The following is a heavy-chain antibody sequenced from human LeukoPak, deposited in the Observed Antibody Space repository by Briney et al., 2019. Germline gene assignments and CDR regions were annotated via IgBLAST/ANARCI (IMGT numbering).Heavy chain of an antibody. V-gene: IGHV3-23*01. CDR2: NSGGGDTT. CDR1: GFTFRNYD. Sequence: GGSLRLSCAASGFTFRNYDMNWVRQAPGGGLEWVTNNSGGGDTTFYADSVKGRFTIYRDDYRRTLYLQRNGLRAEETANYDFAKCEAGAATISGGLYYWGQGTLVTVSS. CDR3: AKCEAGAATISGGLYY. J-gene: IGHJ4*02. D-gene: IGHD6-25*01.